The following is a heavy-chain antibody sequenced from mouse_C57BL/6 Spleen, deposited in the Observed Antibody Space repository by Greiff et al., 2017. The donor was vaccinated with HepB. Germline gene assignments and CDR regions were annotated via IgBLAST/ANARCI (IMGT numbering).Heavy chain of an antibody. CDR1: GFSLTSYG. CDR2: IWSGGST. V-gene: IGHV2-2*01. CDR3: ARGYDYVWYFDV. Sequence: QVQLQQSGPGLVQPSQSLSITCTVSGFSLTSYGVHWVRQSPGKGLEWLGVIWSGGSTDYNAAFISRLSISKDNSKSQVFFKMNSLQADDTAIYYCARGYDYVWYFDVWGTGTTVTVSS. D-gene: IGHD2-4*01. J-gene: IGHJ1*03.